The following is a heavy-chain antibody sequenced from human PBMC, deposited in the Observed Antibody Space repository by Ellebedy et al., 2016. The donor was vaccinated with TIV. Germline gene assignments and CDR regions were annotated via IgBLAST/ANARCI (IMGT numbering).Heavy chain of an antibody. CDR2: ISSTSYYI. CDR1: GFTFSSYS. D-gene: IGHD2-15*01. J-gene: IGHJ6*02. CDR3: APVIAASYYYGMDV. V-gene: IGHV3-21*01. Sequence: PGGSLRLSCAASGFTFSSYSMNWVRQTPGKGLEWVSSISSTSYYIYYADSVKGRFTISRDNAKNSLYLQMNSLRAEDTAVYYCAPVIAASYYYGMDVWGQGTTVTVSS.